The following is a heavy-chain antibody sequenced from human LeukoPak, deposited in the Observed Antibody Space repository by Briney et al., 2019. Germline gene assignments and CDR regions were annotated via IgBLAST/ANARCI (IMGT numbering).Heavy chain of an antibody. CDR3: ARCKKNYYDSSGYHGDWFDP. D-gene: IGHD3-22*01. CDR1: GGSISSYY. J-gene: IGHJ5*02. Sequence: SETPSLTCTVSGGSISSYYWSWIRQPPGKGLEWIGYIYYSGSTNYNPSLKSRVTISVDTSKNQFSLKLSSVTAADTAAYYCARCKKNYYDSSGYHGDWFDPWGQGTLVTVSS. V-gene: IGHV4-59*08. CDR2: IYYSGST.